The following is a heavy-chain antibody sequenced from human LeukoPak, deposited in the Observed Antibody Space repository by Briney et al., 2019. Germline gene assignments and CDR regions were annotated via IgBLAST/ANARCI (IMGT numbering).Heavy chain of an antibody. V-gene: IGHV3-11*01. CDR3: ARDTVYGNYYFDN. CDR1: GFTFNDYY. CDR2: MSGSGGFTT. D-gene: IGHD4-11*01. J-gene: IGHJ4*02. Sequence: GGTLRLSCAASGFTFNDYYMSWLRQAPGKGLEWVSYMSGSGGFTTFYADSVKGRFTISRDDAKNLLYLQMHNLRSEDTAVYFCARDTVYGNYYFDNWGQGILVTVSS.